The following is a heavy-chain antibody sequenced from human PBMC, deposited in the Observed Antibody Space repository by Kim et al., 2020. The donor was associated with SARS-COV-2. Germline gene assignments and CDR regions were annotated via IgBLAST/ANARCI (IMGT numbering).Heavy chain of an antibody. D-gene: IGHD5-12*01. CDR2: ISGSGGST. CDR1: GFTFSSYA. CDR3: AKDGGHSGYDREEYYYYYYGMDV. V-gene: IGHV3-23*01. Sequence: GGSLRLSCAASGFTFSSYAMSWVRQAPGKGLEWVSAISGSGGSTYYADSVKGRFPISRDNSKNTLYLQMNSLRAEDTAVYYCAKDGGHSGYDREEYYYYYYGMDVWVQGTTVTVSS. J-gene: IGHJ6*02.